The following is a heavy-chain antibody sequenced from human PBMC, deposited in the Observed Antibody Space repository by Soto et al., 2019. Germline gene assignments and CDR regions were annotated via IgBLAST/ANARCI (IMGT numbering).Heavy chain of an antibody. V-gene: IGHV3-30-3*01. J-gene: IGHJ2*01. CDR3: ARDGSVVAATDWYFDL. CDR2: ISYDGSNK. Sequence: QVQLVESGGGVVQPGRSLRLSCAASGFTFSSYAMHWVRQAPDKGLEWVAVISYDGSNKYYADSVKGRFTISRDNSKNTLYLQMNSLRAEDTAVYYCARDGSVVAATDWYFDLWGRGTLVTVSS. CDR1: GFTFSSYA. D-gene: IGHD2-15*01.